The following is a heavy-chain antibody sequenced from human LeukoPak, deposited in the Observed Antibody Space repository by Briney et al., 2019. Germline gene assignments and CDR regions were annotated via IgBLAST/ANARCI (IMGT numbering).Heavy chain of an antibody. CDR1: GGSITSTRFD. J-gene: IGHJ4*02. CDR3: ARFKGGTGYDY. CDR2: ISSSGRT. V-gene: IGHV4-39*01. D-gene: IGHD3/OR15-3a*01. Sequence: SETLSLTCAVSGGSITSTRFDWAWIRQPPGQDLEWIATISSSGRTYYNPSLMSRVTISVDTSKNQFSLDLTSVTAADTGLFYCARFKGGTGYDYWGQGILVIVSS.